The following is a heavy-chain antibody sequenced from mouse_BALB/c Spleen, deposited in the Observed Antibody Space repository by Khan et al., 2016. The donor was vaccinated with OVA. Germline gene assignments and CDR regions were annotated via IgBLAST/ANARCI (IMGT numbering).Heavy chain of an antibody. CDR2: INTYTGDP. Sequence: QIQLVQSGPELKKPGETVKISCKASGYTFTNYGMNWVKQAPGKGLKWMGWINTYTGDPTYADDFKGRFAFSLETSASTAYLQINNLKNEDTATDFCARDGTGFAYWGQGTLVTVSA. V-gene: IGHV9-3-1*01. CDR3: ARDGTGFAY. CDR1: GYTFTNYG. D-gene: IGHD4-1*01. J-gene: IGHJ3*01.